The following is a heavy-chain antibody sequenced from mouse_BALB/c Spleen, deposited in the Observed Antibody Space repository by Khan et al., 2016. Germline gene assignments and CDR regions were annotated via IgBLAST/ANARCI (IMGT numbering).Heavy chain of an antibody. J-gene: IGHJ3*01. D-gene: IGHD2-14*01. CDR2: INPDSSTI. CDR1: GFDFSRYW. CDR3: ARRVRYSWFAY. V-gene: IGHV4-1*02. Sequence: EVKLLESGGGLVQPGGSLKFSCAASGFDFSRYWMSWVRQAPGKGLEWIGEINPDSSTINYMPSLKDKFIISRDNAKNTLYLQMSKVRSEDTALYYCARRVRYSWFAYWGQGTLVTVSA.